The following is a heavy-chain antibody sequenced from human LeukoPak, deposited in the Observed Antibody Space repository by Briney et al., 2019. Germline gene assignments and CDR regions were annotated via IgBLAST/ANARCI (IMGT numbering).Heavy chain of an antibody. D-gene: IGHD3-3*01. CDR2: IKQDGSEK. J-gene: IGHJ3*02. CDR3: ARDRDFWSGYDAFDI. V-gene: IGHV3-7*01. Sequence: PGGSLRLSCAASGFTFSSYWMTWVRQAPGKGLEWVANIKQDGSEKYYVDSVKGRLTISRDNAKNSLYLQMNSLRAEDTAVYYCARDRDFWSGYDAFDIWGQGTMVTVSS. CDR1: GFTFSSYW.